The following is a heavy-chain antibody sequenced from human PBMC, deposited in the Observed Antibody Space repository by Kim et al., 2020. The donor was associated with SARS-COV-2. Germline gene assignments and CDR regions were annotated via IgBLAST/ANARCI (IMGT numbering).Heavy chain of an antibody. CDR1: GFTFSNAW. V-gene: IGHV3-15*01. CDR2: IKKKGDRGTT. CDR3: TTGGKVGATGLLVY. D-gene: IGHD1-26*01. Sequence: GGSLRLSCGASGFTFSNAWMTWVRQAPGKGLEWVGLIKKKGDRGTTDYAAPVKGRFTISRDDSKNMLYLQMNSLKSEDTGVYYCTTGGKVGATGLLVYWGQGTLVSVSS. J-gene: IGHJ4*02.